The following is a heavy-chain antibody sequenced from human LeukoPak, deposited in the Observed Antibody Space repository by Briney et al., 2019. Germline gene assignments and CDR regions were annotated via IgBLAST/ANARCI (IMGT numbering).Heavy chain of an antibody. D-gene: IGHD4-17*01. V-gene: IGHV1-2*02. Sequence: ASVKVSCKASGYTFTNYYMHWVRQAPGQGLEWMGWINPNSGGTNSAQKFQGRVTVTRDTSISTAYMELSSLRSDDTAVYYCARDQATVSTPWVDYWGQGTLVTVSS. CDR1: GYTFTNYY. CDR3: ARDQATVSTPWVDY. CDR2: INPNSGGT. J-gene: IGHJ4*02.